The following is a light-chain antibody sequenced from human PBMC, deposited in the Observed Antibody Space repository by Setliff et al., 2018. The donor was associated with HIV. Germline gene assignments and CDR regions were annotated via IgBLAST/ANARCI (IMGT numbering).Light chain of an antibody. CDR2: EVS. V-gene: IGLV2-14*01. CDR1: ISDVGGFNY. CDR3: SSYTSSSTPYV. J-gene: IGLJ1*01. Sequence: SALTQPASVSGSPGQSITISCTGTISDVGGFNYVSWYQQHPGKAPKLMIYEVSNRPSSISNRFSGSKSANTASLTISGLQAEDEADYYCSSYTSSSTPYVFGTGTKV.